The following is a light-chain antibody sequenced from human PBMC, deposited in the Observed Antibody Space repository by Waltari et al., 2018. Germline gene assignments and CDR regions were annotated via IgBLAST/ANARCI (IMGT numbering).Light chain of an antibody. Sequence: DIQMTQSPHSLSASVGDRVTITCRASQTISNSLDWYQQKPGKAPKLLIYGSFILQSGVPSRFSGSGSGTDFTLTISSLQPEDFATYYCQQSSSSPITFGQGTRLEIK. CDR2: GSF. V-gene: IGKV1-39*01. CDR3: QQSSSSPIT. CDR1: QTISNS. J-gene: IGKJ5*01.